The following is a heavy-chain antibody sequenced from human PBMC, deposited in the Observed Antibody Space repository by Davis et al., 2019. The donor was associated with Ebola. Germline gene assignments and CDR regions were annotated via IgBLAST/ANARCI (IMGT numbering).Heavy chain of an antibody. CDR3: AKDQCGYCSGGSCCGMDV. D-gene: IGHD2-15*01. Sequence: PGGSLRLSCAASGFTFSSYGMHWVRQAPGKGLEWVAVIWYDGSNKYYADSVKGRFTISRDNSKNTLYLQMNSLRAEDTAVYYCAKDQCGYCSGGSCCGMDVWGQGTTVTVSS. CDR2: IWYDGSNK. CDR1: GFTFSSYG. J-gene: IGHJ6*02. V-gene: IGHV3-30*02.